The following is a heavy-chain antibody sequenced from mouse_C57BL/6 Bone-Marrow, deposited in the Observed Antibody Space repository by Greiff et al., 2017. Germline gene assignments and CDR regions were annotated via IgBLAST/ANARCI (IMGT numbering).Heavy chain of an antibody. CDR2: ISSGGSYT. Sequence: EVQLVESGGDLVKPGGSLKLSCAASGFTFSSYGMSWVRQTPDKRLEWVATISSGGSYTYYPDSVKGRFTISRDNAKNTLYLQMSSLKSEDTAMYYCARGDYYGSSSFYYAMDYWGQGTSVTVSS. D-gene: IGHD1-1*01. V-gene: IGHV5-6*01. J-gene: IGHJ4*01. CDR1: GFTFSSYG. CDR3: ARGDYYGSSSFYYAMDY.